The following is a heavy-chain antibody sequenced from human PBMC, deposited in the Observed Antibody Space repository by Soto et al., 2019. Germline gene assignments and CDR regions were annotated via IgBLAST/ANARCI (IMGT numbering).Heavy chain of an antibody. CDR2: ISGSGGST. V-gene: IGHV3-23*01. J-gene: IGHJ2*01. CDR3: AKGSDYGDHLSYWYFDL. Sequence: EVQLLESGGGLVQPGGSLRLSCAASGFTFSSYAMSWVRQAPGKGLEWVSAISGSGGSTYYADSVKGRFTISRDNSKNTLYLQMNSLRAEDTAVYYCAKGSDYGDHLSYWYFDLWGRGTLVTVSS. D-gene: IGHD4-17*01. CDR1: GFTFSSYA.